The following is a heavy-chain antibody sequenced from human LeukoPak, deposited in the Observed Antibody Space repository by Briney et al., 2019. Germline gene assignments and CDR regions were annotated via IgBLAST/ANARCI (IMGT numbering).Heavy chain of an antibody. J-gene: IGHJ4*02. V-gene: IGHV4-39*07. Sequence: SETLSLTCTVSGGSISSSNYYWGWIRQPPGKGLEWIGSIYYSGSTYYNPSLESRLTISVDTSKNQFSLKLSSVTAADTAVYYCARDNNYYDSSGKDGFDYWGQGTLVTVSS. CDR3: ARDNNYYDSSGKDGFDY. CDR1: GGSISSSNYY. D-gene: IGHD3-22*01. CDR2: IYYSGST.